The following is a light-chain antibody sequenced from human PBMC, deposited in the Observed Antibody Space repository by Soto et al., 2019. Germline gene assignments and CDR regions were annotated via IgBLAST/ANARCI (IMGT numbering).Light chain of an antibody. CDR2: KDS. V-gene: IGLV3-25*03. Sequence: SYELTQPPSVSVSPGQTARITCSGDALPKQYAYWYQQKPGQAPVRVTYKDSERLSGIPERFSGSSSGTTVTLTISGVPAEDEADYYCQAADSSGTYPVVFGGGTKLTVL. CDR1: ALPKQY. CDR3: QAADSSGTYPVV. J-gene: IGLJ2*01.